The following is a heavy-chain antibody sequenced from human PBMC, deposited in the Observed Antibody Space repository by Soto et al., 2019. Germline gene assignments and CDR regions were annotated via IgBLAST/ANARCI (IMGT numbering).Heavy chain of an antibody. CDR3: ARVRGIYSSSWYFDY. J-gene: IGHJ4*02. D-gene: IGHD6-13*01. CDR1: GYTFTSYY. V-gene: IGHV1-46*01. CDR2: INPSGGTA. Sequence: ASVKVSCKASGYTFTSYYMHWVRQAPGQGLEWMGIINPSGGTANYAQKFQGRVTITADESTSTAYMELSSLRSEDTAVYYCARVRGIYSSSWYFDYWGQGTLVTVSS.